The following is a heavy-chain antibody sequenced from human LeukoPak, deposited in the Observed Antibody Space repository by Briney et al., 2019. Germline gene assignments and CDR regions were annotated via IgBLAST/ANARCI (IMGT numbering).Heavy chain of an antibody. CDR1: GFTFSSYG. CDR3: ARGAMTTLYY. V-gene: IGHV3-30*03. CDR2: ISYDGSNK. Sequence: GGSLRLSCAASGFTFSSYGMHWVRQAPGRGLEWVAVISYDGSNKYYADSVKGRFTISRDNAKNSLYLQMNSLRDEDTAVYYCARGAMTTLYYWGQGTLVTVSS. J-gene: IGHJ4*02. D-gene: IGHD4-17*01.